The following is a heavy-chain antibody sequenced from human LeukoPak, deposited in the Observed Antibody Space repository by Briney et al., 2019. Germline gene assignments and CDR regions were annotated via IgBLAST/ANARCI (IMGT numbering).Heavy chain of an antibody. V-gene: IGHV1-2*02. D-gene: IGHD3-16*01. J-gene: IGHJ4*02. Sequence: ASVKVSCKASGYTFTSYGISWVRQAPGQGLEWMGWINLNSGDTDYAQNFQGRVTMTRDTSISTVYMEVSSLRSDDTAVYYCARGGLTPYFDYWGQGTLVTVSS. CDR1: GYTFTSYG. CDR2: INLNSGDT. CDR3: ARGGLTPYFDY.